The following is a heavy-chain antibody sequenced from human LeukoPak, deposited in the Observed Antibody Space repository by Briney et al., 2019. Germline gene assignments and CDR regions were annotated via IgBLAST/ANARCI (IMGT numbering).Heavy chain of an antibody. CDR1: GFTFSSYW. J-gene: IGHJ4*02. CDR2: VNGDVSMT. V-gene: IGHV3-74*01. CDR3: ARDYGDSC. D-gene: IGHD4-17*01. Sequence: GGSLRLSCAASGFTFSSYWMHWVRQVPGKGLVWVSRVNGDVSMTNYADSVKGRFTISRDNAKNTLYLQMNSLRAEDTAVYYCARDYGDSCWGQGTLVNVS.